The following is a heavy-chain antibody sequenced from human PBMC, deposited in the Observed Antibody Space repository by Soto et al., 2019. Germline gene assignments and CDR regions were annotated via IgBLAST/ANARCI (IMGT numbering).Heavy chain of an antibody. Sequence: ASVKVSCEASGGSFSSYTISWVRQAPGQGLEWMGRSIPIIGIANHAQKYQGRVTITADKSTSTAYMELSSLRSEDTAVFFCARELGRSGRNYYYYYRAVWGKGTADTV. V-gene: IGHV1-69*04. CDR2: SIPIIGIA. J-gene: IGHJ6*03. D-gene: IGHD6-19*01. CDR1: GGSFSSYT. CDR3: ARELGRSGRNYYYYYRAV.